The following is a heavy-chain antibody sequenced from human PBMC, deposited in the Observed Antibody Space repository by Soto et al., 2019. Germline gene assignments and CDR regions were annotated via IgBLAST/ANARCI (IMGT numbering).Heavy chain of an antibody. Sequence: GGSLRLSCAASGFTFTRYSMNWVRQAPGKGLEWVSSISSTTNYIYYADSMKGRFTVSRDNAKNSVYLDMNSLSAEDTAVYYCARESGDLTSNFDYWGQGTLVTVSS. CDR2: ISSTTNYI. CDR1: GFTFTRYS. V-gene: IGHV3-21*01. CDR3: ARESGDLTSNFDY. D-gene: IGHD3-10*01. J-gene: IGHJ4*02.